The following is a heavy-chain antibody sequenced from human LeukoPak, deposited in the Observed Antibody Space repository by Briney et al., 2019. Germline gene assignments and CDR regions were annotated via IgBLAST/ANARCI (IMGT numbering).Heavy chain of an antibody. Sequence: ASVKVSCKTSGYNYATSVISWVRQATGQGLEWMGWMNPNSGNTGYAQKFQGRVTMTRNTSISTAYMELSSLRSEDTAVYYCASVDYAYYYYGMDVWGQGTTVTVSS. CDR1: GYNYATSV. D-gene: IGHD4-17*01. CDR2: MNPNSGNT. J-gene: IGHJ6*02. V-gene: IGHV1-8*01. CDR3: ASVDYAYYYYGMDV.